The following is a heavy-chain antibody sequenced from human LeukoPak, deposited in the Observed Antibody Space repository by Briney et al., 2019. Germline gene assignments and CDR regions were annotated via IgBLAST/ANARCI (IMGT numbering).Heavy chain of an antibody. D-gene: IGHD3-10*01. V-gene: IGHV3-33*01. J-gene: IGHJ4*02. CDR3: ARGRDGSTNFDY. Sequence: PGGSLRLSCAASGFTFSSYGMHWVRQAPGKGLEWVAVIWYDGSNKYYADSVKGRFTISRDNSKNTLYLQMNILRAEDTAVYYCARGRDGSTNFDYWGQGTLVTVSS. CDR2: IWYDGSNK. CDR1: GFTFSSYG.